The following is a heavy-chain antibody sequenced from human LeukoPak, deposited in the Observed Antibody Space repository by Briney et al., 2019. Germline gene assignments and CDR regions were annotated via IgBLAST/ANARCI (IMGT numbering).Heavy chain of an antibody. D-gene: IGHD6-13*01. CDR3: AKEPTSYSSSWYDY. J-gene: IGHJ4*02. CDR2: ISVSGGST. CDR1: GFTFSSYA. Sequence: GGSLRLSCAASGFTFSSYAMSWVRQAPGKGLEWVSPISVSGGSTYYADSVKGRFTISRDNSKNTLYLQMNSLRAEDTAVYYCAKEPTSYSSSWYDYWGQGTLVTVSS. V-gene: IGHV3-23*01.